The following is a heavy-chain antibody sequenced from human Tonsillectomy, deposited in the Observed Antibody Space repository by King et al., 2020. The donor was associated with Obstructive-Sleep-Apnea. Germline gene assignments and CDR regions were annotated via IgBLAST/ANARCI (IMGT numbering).Heavy chain of an antibody. D-gene: IGHD3-3*01. CDR3: ARRGGEWLSQGTDAFDI. CDR1: GFTFSSYG. CDR2: ILFDGSNK. J-gene: IGHJ3*02. V-gene: IGHV3-30*03. Sequence: QLVQSGGGVVQPGRSLRLSFAASGFTFSSYGMHWVRQAPGKGLEWVAVILFDGSNKDYADFGKGRFTISRDNSKNTLELQMNSRRAEDTAGFFCARRGGEWLSQGTDAFDIWGQGTMVTVSS.